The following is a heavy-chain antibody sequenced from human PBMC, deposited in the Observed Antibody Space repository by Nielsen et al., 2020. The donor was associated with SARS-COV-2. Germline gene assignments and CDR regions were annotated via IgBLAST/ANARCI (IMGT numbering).Heavy chain of an antibody. CDR3: ARRPRRYCSSTSCYTVSHYFDY. CDR2: INHSGST. Sequence: ESLKISCAASGFTFSSYAMSWVRQPPGKGLEWIGEINHSGSTNYNPSLKSRVTISVDTSKNQFSLKLSSVTAADTAVYYCARRPRRYCSSTSCYTVSHYFDYWGQGTLVTVSS. CDR1: GFTFSSYA. V-gene: IGHV4-34*01. D-gene: IGHD2-2*02. J-gene: IGHJ4*02.